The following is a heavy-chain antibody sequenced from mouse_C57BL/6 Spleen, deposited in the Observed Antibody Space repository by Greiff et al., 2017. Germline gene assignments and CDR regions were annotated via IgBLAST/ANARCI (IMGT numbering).Heavy chain of an antibody. J-gene: IGHJ2*01. CDR1: GYTFTDYY. Sequence: VQLQQSGPELVKPGASVKISCKASGYTFTDYYMNWVKQSHGKSLEWIGDIHPNNGGTSYNQKFKGKATLTVDKSSSTAYMELRSLTYEDSAVYYCAREGYSNYGLDYWGQGTTLTVSS. V-gene: IGHV1-26*01. CDR3: AREGYSNYGLDY. D-gene: IGHD2-5*01. CDR2: IHPNNGGT.